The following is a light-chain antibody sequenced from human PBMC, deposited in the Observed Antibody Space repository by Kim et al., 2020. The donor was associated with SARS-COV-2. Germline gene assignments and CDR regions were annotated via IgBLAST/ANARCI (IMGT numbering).Light chain of an antibody. CDR2: QDR. Sequence: VAPGRTAGRPCSEDKLGDNYASWWQQKPRPSPVLVICQDRKRPSRIPERFSGSHSGKTATLTSSGNQAMDEADYYCQAWDSSTGRVFGAGTKVTVL. J-gene: IGLJ1*01. CDR3: QAWDSSTGRV. CDR1: KLGDNY. V-gene: IGLV3-1*01.